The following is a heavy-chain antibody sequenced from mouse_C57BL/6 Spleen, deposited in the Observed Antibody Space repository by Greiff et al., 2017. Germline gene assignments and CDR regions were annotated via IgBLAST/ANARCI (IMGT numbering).Heavy chain of an antibody. CDR2: INPNNGGT. V-gene: IGHV1-18*01. CDR3: ARGRLHFAY. Sequence: VQLQQSGPELVKPGASVKIPCKASGYTFTDYNMDWVKQSHGKSLEWIGDINPNNGGTIYNQKFKGKATLTVDKSSSTAYMELRSLTSEDTAVYYCARGRLHFAYWGKGTLVTVSA. CDR1: GYTFTDYN. J-gene: IGHJ3*01. D-gene: IGHD6-1*01.